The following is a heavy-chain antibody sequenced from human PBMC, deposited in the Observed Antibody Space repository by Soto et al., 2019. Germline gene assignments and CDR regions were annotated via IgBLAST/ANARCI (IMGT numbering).Heavy chain of an antibody. D-gene: IGHD6-13*01. CDR1: GFTFSSYA. V-gene: IGHV3-23*01. Sequence: EVQLLESGGGLVQPGGSLRLSCAASGFTFSSYAMSWVRQAPGKGLEWVSAISGSGGSTYYADSVKGRFTISRDNSKNTLYLQMNSLRAEDTAVYYCAKDRGDSSSSLFSLEKVPKPLLDYWGQGTLVTVSS. CDR3: AKDRGDSSSSLFSLEKVPKPLLDY. CDR2: ISGSGGST. J-gene: IGHJ4*02.